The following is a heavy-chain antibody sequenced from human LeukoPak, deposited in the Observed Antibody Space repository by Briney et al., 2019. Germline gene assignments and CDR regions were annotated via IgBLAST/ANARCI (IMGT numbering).Heavy chain of an antibody. J-gene: IGHJ4*02. D-gene: IGHD7-27*01. V-gene: IGHV1-8*01. CDR3: ATNWGANDY. CDR2: MNPNSGNT. CDR1: GYTFTRYD. Sequence: ASVKVSCKASGYTFTRYDINWVRQATGQGLEWLGWMNPNSGNTGYAQNLQGRVTMTRNTSISTAYMELSSLRSEDTAVYYCATNWGANDYWGQGTLVTVSS.